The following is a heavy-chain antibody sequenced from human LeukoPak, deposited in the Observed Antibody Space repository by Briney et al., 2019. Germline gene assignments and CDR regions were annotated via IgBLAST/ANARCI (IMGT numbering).Heavy chain of an antibody. Sequence: GGSLRLSCAASGFTFSSYWMTWVRQAPGKGLEWVANIKQDGSEKKYVDSVKGRFTISRDNAKNPLYLQMNSLRADDTAVYYCARTTSITCYEYWGQGTLVTVTS. CDR1: GFTFSSYW. CDR3: ARTTSITCYEY. CDR2: IKQDGSEK. D-gene: IGHD2-2*01. J-gene: IGHJ4*02. V-gene: IGHV3-7*01.